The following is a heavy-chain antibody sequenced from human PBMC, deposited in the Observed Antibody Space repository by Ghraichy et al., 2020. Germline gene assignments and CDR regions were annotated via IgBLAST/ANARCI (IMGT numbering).Heavy chain of an antibody. J-gene: IGHJ3*02. Sequence: ASVKVSCKASGYSFTSYDINWVRQATGQGLEWMGWMNPNSGNTGYAQKFQGRVTITRNTSISTAYMELSSLRSEDTAVYYCARWGDRCSSTSCYGGREAFDIWGQGTMVTVSS. CDR3: ARWGDRCSSTSCYGGREAFDI. D-gene: IGHD2-2*01. V-gene: IGHV1-8*03. CDR2: MNPNSGNT. CDR1: GYSFTSYD.